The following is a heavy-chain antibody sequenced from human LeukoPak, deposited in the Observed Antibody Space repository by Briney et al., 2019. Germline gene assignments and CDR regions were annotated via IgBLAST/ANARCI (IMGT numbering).Heavy chain of an antibody. V-gene: IGHV7-4-1*02. CDR3: ARGSYTSAYNPLDF. Sequence: ASVKVSCKASGYTFTSYAMNWVRQAPGQGLEWMGWINANTGVPTYAQGFTGRFVFSLDTSVSTSYLQISSLKAEDTAVYYCARGSYTSAYNPLDFWGQGTQVTVSS. CDR1: GYTFTSYA. J-gene: IGHJ4*02. CDR2: INANTGVP. D-gene: IGHD3-16*01.